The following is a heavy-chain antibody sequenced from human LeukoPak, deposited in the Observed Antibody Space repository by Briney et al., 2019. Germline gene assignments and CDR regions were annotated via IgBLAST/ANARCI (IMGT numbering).Heavy chain of an antibody. CDR2: INPNSGGT. CDR1: GYTFTGYY. J-gene: IGHJ6*02. CDR3: ARDIAAAGTNYYYGMDV. D-gene: IGHD6-13*01. Sequence: ASVTVSCKASGYTFTGYYMHWVRQAPGQGLEWMGWINPNSGGTNYAQKFQGWVTMTRDTSISTAYMELSRLRSDDTAVYYCARDIAAAGTNYYYGMDVWGQGTTVTVSS. V-gene: IGHV1-2*04.